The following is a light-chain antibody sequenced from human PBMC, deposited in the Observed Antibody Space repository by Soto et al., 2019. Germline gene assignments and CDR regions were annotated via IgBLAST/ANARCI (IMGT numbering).Light chain of an antibody. CDR2: TDY. V-gene: IGLV1-44*01. Sequence: QSVLTQPPSVSGTPGQRVTISCSGGSSNIGTYTVNWYQQLPETALKLLIYTDYQRPSGVPDRFSGSKSGTSASLAISGLQSEDEADYYCASWDDSLNGGVFGGGTKLTVL. CDR1: SSNIGTYT. J-gene: IGLJ3*02. CDR3: ASWDDSLNGGV.